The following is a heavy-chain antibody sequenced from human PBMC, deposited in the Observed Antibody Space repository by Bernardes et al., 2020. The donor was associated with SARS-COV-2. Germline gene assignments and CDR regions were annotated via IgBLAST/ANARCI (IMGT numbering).Heavy chain of an antibody. D-gene: IGHD3-9*01. CDR2: IYYSGST. CDR3: ARDRHWLLSPYGMDV. CDR1: GGSISSYY. V-gene: IGHV4-59*01. Sequence: SETLSLTCTVSGGSISSYYWSWIRQPPGKGLEWIGYIYYSGSTNYNPSLKSRVTISVDTSKNQFSLKLSSVTAADTAVYYCARDRHWLLSPYGMDVWGQGTTVTVSS. J-gene: IGHJ6*02.